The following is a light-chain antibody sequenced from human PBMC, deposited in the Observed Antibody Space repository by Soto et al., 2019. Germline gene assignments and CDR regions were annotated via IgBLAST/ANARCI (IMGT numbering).Light chain of an antibody. Sequence: QSALTQPPSASGSPGQSVPISCTGTTSYIGAYNYVSWYQQRPGKAPKLIIYEVTRRPSGVPDRIFGSKSYTTASLTVSGLQAEDEADYYCSSFAGPNSFVFGTGTKVTVL. CDR3: SSFAGPNSFV. CDR1: TSYIGAYNY. CDR2: EVT. V-gene: IGLV2-8*01. J-gene: IGLJ1*01.